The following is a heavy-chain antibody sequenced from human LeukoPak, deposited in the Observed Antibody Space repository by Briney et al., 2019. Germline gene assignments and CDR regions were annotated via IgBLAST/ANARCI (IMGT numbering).Heavy chain of an antibody. CDR3: AKEQNSKGYYDY. CDR2: ISGSGDRT. D-gene: IGHD4-23*01. V-gene: IGHV3-23*01. CDR1: GLTYSTNA. Sequence: PGGTLRLSCAASGLTYSTNAMPWVRHAPGKGLEWVSGISGSGDRTYYADSVKGRVTISRDNSKNTLFLQVNSLRAEDTAVYYCAKEQNSKGYYDYWCLGTLVIVSS. J-gene: IGHJ4*02.